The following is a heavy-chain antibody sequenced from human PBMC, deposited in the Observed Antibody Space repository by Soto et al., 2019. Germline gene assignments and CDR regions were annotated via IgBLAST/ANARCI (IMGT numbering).Heavy chain of an antibody. CDR3: ARGGRKGNWNYRFDAFDI. CDR1: GGSFSGYY. CDR2: INHSGST. J-gene: IGHJ3*02. V-gene: IGHV4-34*01. D-gene: IGHD1-7*01. Sequence: QVQLQQWGAGLLKPSETLSLTCAVYGGSFSGYYWSWIRQPPGKGLEWIGEINHSGSTNYNPSLKSRVTISVDTSKNQFSLKLSSVTAADTAVYYCARGGRKGNWNYRFDAFDIWGQGTMVTVSS.